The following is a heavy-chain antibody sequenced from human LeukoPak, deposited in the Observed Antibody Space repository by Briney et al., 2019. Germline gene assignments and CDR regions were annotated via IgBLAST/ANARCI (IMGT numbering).Heavy chain of an antibody. CDR1: GVSISSHY. Sequence: SETLSLIRTVAGVSISSHYWSWIRQPPGRGLEWIGYFYYSGSANYNPSLKSRVTMSVDTSKNQFSLKLSSVTAADKAVYYCARDMWLTSFWGQGTLVTVSS. CDR3: ARDMWLTSF. CDR2: FYYSGSA. V-gene: IGHV4-59*11. J-gene: IGHJ4*02. D-gene: IGHD3-22*01.